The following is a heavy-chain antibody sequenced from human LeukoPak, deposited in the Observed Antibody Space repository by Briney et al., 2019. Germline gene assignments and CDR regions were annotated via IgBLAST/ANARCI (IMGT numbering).Heavy chain of an antibody. CDR2: ISGSGGST. Sequence: GGSLRLSYAASGFTFSSYAMSWVRQAPGKGLEWVSAISGSGGSTYYADSVKGRFTISRDNSKNTLYLQMNSLRAEDTAVYYCAKVSDYYGSGSYSTLAYWGQGTLVTVSS. CDR1: GFTFSSYA. D-gene: IGHD3-10*01. J-gene: IGHJ4*02. V-gene: IGHV3-23*01. CDR3: AKVSDYYGSGSYSTLAY.